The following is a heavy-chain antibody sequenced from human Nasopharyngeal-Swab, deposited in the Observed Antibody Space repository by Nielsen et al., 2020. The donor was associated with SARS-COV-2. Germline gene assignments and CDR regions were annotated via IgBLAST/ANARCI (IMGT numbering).Heavy chain of an antibody. CDR2: ISGSGGAT. CDR1: GFTFSHYA. V-gene: IGHV3-23*01. CDR3: ARALEYSSSSWDY. Sequence: ESLKIPRPASGFTFSHYAMRWVRQAPGRGLEWVSVISGSGGATHSADSAKGRFAISRDNSKNTLYLQMNSLRAEDTAVYYCARALEYSSSSWDYWGQGTLVTVSS. J-gene: IGHJ4*02. D-gene: IGHD6-6*01.